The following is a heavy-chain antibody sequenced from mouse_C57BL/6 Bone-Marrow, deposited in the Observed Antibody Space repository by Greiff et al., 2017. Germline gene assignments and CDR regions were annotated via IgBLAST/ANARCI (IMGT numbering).Heavy chain of an antibody. J-gene: IGHJ2*01. V-gene: IGHV1-55*01. CDR1: GYTFTSYW. CDR3: ARSGPLARCFDY. Sequence: QVQLQQPGAELVKPGASVKMSCKASGYTFTSYWITWVKQRPGQGLEWIGNIYPTDGGTNYNQKFKSKAILTVDTSSNTAYMQLSSLTSEDSAVYYCARSGPLARCFDYWGQGTTLTVSS. CDR2: IYPTDGGT. D-gene: IGHD1-1*01.